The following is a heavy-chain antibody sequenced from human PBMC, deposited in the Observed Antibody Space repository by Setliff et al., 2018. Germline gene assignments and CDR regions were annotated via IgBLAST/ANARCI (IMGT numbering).Heavy chain of an antibody. D-gene: IGHD3-16*01. V-gene: IGHV3-7*01. Sequence: LRLSCAASGFTFSSYWMSWVRQAPGKGLEWVANIKQDGSEKYYVDSVKGRFTISRDNAKNSLYLQMNSLRAEDTAVYYCAVSFLGLPWPYWGQGTLVTVSS. CDR1: GFTFSSYW. CDR3: AVSFLGLPWPY. CDR2: IKQDGSEK. J-gene: IGHJ4*02.